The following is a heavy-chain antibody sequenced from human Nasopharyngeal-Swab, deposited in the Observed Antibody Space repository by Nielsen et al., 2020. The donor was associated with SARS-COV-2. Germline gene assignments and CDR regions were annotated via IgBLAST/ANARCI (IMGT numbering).Heavy chain of an antibody. D-gene: IGHD6-13*01. CDR2: ISGSGGST. CDR3: AKSKGYTSSWNDY. J-gene: IGHJ4*02. V-gene: IGHV3-23*01. Sequence: VRQAPGRGLEWGSVISGSGGSTDYADSVKGRFTTSRDNSKTTVHLQMDRLRVEDTAVYFCAKSKGYTSSWNDYWGQGTLVTVSS.